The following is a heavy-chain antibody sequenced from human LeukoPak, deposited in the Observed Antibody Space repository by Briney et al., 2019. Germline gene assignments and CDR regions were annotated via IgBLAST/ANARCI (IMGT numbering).Heavy chain of an antibody. CDR2: INSDGSGT. J-gene: IGHJ3*02. CDR3: ARVDSWNVLFAFDI. CDR1: GFTFSSSW. D-gene: IGHD3-3*01. V-gene: IGHV3-74*01. Sequence: PGGSLRLSCKASGFTFSSSWMYWVRQAPGKGPVWVSRINSDGSGTSYADSVKGRFTISRDNAENTLYLQMSSLSAEDTAVYYCARVDSWNVLFAFDIWGQGAMVTVSS.